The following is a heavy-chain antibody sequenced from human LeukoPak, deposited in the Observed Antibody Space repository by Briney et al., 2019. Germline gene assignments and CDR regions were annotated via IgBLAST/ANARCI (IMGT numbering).Heavy chain of an antibody. Sequence: SETLSLTCAVYGGSFSGYYWSWIRQPPGKGLEWIGEINHSGSTNYNPSLKSRVTISVDTSKNQFSLKLSSVTAADTAVYYCARRKVRGVSPNWFDPWGQGTLVTVSS. CDR1: GGSFSGYY. J-gene: IGHJ5*02. CDR3: ARRKVRGVSPNWFDP. CDR2: INHSGST. V-gene: IGHV4-34*01. D-gene: IGHD3-10*01.